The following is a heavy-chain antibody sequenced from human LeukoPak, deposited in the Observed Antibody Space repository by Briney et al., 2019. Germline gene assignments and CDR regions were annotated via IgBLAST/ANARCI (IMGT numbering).Heavy chain of an antibody. D-gene: IGHD2-21*02. CDR2: IYSGGST. J-gene: IGHJ4*02. V-gene: IGHV3-53*04. Sequence: PGRSRTLSCPASAFTVSSNYISWVRPAAGKGLEWVSVIYSGGSTYYADSVKGRFTISRHNSKNTLYLQMNSLRAEDTAVYYCARGHGDYWGQGTLVTVS. CDR1: AFTVSSNY. CDR3: ARGHGDY.